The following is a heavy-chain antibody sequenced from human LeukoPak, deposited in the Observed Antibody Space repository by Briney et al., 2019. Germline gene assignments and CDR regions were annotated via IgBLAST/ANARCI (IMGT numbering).Heavy chain of an antibody. CDR2: ISYDGSNK. V-gene: IGHV3-30*18. CDR1: GFTFSSYG. CDR3: AKDGSIYYDFWSGPFDY. D-gene: IGHD3-3*01. Sequence: GSLRLSCAASGFTFSSYGMHWVRQAPGKGLEWVAVISYDGSNKYYADSVKGRFTISRDNSKNTPYLQMNSLRAEDTAVYYCAKDGSIYYDFWSGPFDYWGQGTLVTVSS. J-gene: IGHJ4*02.